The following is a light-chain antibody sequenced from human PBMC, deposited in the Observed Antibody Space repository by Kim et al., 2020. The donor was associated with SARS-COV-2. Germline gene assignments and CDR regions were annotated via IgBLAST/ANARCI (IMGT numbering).Light chain of an antibody. CDR3: QKYNSAPLT. V-gene: IGKV1-27*01. CDR2: AAS. J-gene: IGKJ4*01. Sequence: STSGGDRVTITCRASQGISNFLAWYQQKPGKMPNLLIYAASTLQAGVPSRFSGSGSETDFTLTISSLQPEDVATYYCQKYNSAPLTFGGGTKVEI. CDR1: QGISNF.